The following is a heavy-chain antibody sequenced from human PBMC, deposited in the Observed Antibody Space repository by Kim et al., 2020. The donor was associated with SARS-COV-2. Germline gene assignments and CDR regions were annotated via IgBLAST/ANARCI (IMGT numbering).Heavy chain of an antibody. J-gene: IGHJ3*02. D-gene: IGHD1-1*01. V-gene: IGHV3-73*01. Sequence: SVKGRFTISRDDSKHTAYLEMSGLKTEDTALYYCTRIPATTLAFWDAFDIWGQGTMVTVSS. CDR3: TRIPATTLAFWDAFDI.